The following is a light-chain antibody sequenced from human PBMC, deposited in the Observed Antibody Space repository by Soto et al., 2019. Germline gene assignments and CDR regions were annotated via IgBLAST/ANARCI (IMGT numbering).Light chain of an antibody. CDR2: KAS. CDR3: QQYNSYPWT. V-gene: IGKV1-5*03. J-gene: IGKJ1*01. CDR1: QSISSW. Sequence: DIQITPSPSTLSASVGDRVAITWRASQSISSWLAWYQQKPGKAPKLLIYKASSLESGVPSRFSGSGSGTEFTLTISSLQPDDFATYYCQQYNSYPWTFGQGTKVDIK.